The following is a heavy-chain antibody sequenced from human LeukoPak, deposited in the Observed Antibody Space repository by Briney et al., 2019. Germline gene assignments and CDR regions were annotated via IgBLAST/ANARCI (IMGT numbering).Heavy chain of an antibody. CDR2: IYYSGST. Sequence: SETLSLTCAVYGGSFSGYYWSWIRQPPGKGLEWIGYIYYSGSTNYNPSLKSRVTISVDTSKNQFSLKLSSVTAADTAVYYCARTLYSGSYSPRSYFDYWGQGTLVTVSS. CDR3: ARTLYSGSYSPRSYFDY. D-gene: IGHD1-26*01. V-gene: IGHV4-59*01. CDR1: GGSFSGYY. J-gene: IGHJ4*02.